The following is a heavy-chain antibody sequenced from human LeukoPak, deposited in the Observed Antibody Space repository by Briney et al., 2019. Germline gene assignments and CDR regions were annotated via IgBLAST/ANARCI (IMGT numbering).Heavy chain of an antibody. D-gene: IGHD2-2*01. V-gene: IGHV5-51*01. CDR2: IYPGDSDT. J-gene: IGHJ6*03. Sequence: GESLKISCKGSGYSFTSYWIGWVRQMPGKGLEWMGIIYPGDSDTRYSPSFQGQVTISADKSISTAYLQWSSLKASDTAMYYCARLAGRDERCSSTSCYRPYYYYYYMDVWGKGTTVTVSS. CDR1: GYSFTSYW. CDR3: ARLAGRDERCSSTSCYRPYYYYYYMDV.